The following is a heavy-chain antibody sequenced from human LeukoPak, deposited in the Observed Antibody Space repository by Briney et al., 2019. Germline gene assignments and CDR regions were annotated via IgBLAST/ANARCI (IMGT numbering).Heavy chain of an antibody. V-gene: IGHV3-74*01. Sequence: GGSLTLSCTASGVTFSSYWMHWIRQPPGKGLVWVSRINSDGSTTSYADSMKGRFNTSRENAKHTLYLQMNSLRAEETAVYYCARDRLPLRAEADDAFDIWGQGRMVTVHS. CDR1: GVTFSSYW. D-gene: IGHD5-18*01. CDR3: ARDRLPLRAEADDAFDI. CDR2: INSDGSTT. J-gene: IGHJ3*02.